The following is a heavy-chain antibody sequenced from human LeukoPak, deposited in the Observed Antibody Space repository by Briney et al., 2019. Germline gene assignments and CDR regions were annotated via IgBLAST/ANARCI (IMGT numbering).Heavy chain of an antibody. D-gene: IGHD1-14*01. V-gene: IGHV4-59*01. Sequence: SETLSLTCTVSGGSISSYYWSWIRQPPGKGLEWIGYIYYSGSTNYNPSLKSRVTISVHTSKNQFSLKLSSVTAADTAVYYCARDPTTRGYYYYYGMDVWGQGTTVTVSS. CDR2: IYYSGST. CDR1: GGSISSYY. CDR3: ARDPTTRGYYYYYGMDV. J-gene: IGHJ6*02.